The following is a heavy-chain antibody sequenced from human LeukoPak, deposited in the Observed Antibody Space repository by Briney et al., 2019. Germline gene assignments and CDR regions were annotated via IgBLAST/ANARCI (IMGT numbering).Heavy chain of an antibody. J-gene: IGHJ4*02. CDR2: ISSSSSYI. Sequence: GGSLRLSCAASGFTFSSYSMNWVRQAPGKGLEWVSSISSSSSYIYYAESVKGRFTISRDNAKNSLYLQMNSLRAEDTAVYYCARGPPNIVHWGQGTLVTVSS. D-gene: IGHD2/OR15-2a*01. V-gene: IGHV3-21*01. CDR3: ARGPPNIVH. CDR1: GFTFSSYS.